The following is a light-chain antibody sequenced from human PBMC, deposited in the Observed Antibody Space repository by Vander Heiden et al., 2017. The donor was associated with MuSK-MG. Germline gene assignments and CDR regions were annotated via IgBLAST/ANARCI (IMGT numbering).Light chain of an antibody. CDR2: AAS. CDR3: QQSYRTHG. V-gene: IGKV1-39*01. J-gene: IGKJ5*01. Sequence: DIQMTQSPSSLSASVGDRVTITCRASQSISSYLNWYQQKPGKAPKLLIYAASSFQSGVPSRFSGSGSGTDFTLTISSLQPEDFATYYCQQSYRTHGFGQGTRLGSK. CDR1: QSISSY.